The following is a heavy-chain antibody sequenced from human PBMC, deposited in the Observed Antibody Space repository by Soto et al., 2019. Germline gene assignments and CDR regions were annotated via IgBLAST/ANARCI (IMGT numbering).Heavy chain of an antibody. J-gene: IGHJ3*02. CDR3: AKGPTGDAFDI. Sequence: ASVKVSCKASGYTFTSYGISWVRQAPGQGLEWMGWISAYNGNTNYAQKLQGRVTMTTDTSTSTAHMELSSLRSEDTAVYYCAKGPTGDAFDIWGQGTMVTVSS. V-gene: IGHV1-18*01. CDR1: GYTFTSYG. CDR2: ISAYNGNT.